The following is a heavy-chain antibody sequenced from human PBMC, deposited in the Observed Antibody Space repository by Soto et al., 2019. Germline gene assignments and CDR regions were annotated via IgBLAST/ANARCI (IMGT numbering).Heavy chain of an antibody. CDR2: ISYDGRNT. J-gene: IGHJ4*02. D-gene: IGHD2-2*01. CDR3: ARGPAKVEDIVLAPVRF. Sequence: QVPLVESGGGVVQPGRSLRLSCAASGFTFSTFTMYWVRQAPGKGLEWVAVISYDGRNTYADSVKGRFTISRDNSKNTMYLQMNSLRAEDTAVYYCARGPAKVEDIVLAPVRFWGQGTLVTVSS. CDR1: GFTFSTFT. V-gene: IGHV3-30*04.